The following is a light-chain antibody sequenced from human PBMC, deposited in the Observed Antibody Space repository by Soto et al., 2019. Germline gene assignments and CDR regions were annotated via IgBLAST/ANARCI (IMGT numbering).Light chain of an antibody. CDR2: GAS. V-gene: IGKV3-20*01. CDR1: QSVSSSY. CDR3: QQYGSSPYT. Sequence: DIVLTLSPGTLSLSPGERATLSCRASQSVSSSYLAWYQQKPGQAPRLLIYGASSRATGIPDRFSGSGSGTDFTLTISGLEPEDFAVYYCQQYGSSPYTFGQGTKLEIK. J-gene: IGKJ2*01.